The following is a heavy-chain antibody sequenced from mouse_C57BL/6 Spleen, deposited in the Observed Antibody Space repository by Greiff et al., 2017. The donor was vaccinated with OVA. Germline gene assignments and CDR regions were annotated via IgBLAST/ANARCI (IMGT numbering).Heavy chain of an antibody. CDR1: GYAFSSSW. Sequence: VQLQQSGPELVKPGASVKISCKASGYAFSSSWMNWVKQRPGKGLEWIGRIYPGDGDTNYNGKFKGKATLTADKSSSTAYMQLSSLTSEDSAVYFCARESYGNWYFDVWGTGTTVTVSS. V-gene: IGHV1-82*01. D-gene: IGHD2-1*01. CDR2: IYPGDGDT. J-gene: IGHJ1*03. CDR3: ARESYGNWYFDV.